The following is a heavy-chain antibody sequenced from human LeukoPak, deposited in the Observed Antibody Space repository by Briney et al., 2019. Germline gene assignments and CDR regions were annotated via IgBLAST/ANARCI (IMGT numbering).Heavy chain of an antibody. D-gene: IGHD1-26*01. V-gene: IGHV3-30*02. CDR2: IRYDGTNK. CDR3: AKDLIVGATGGAFDI. Sequence: PGGSLRLSCAASGFTFSSYGMHWVRQAPGKGLEWVAFIRYDGTNKYYADSVKGRFTISRDNSKNTVHLQMNSLRTEDTALYYCAKDLIVGATGGAFDIWGQGTMVTVSS. CDR1: GFTFSSYG. J-gene: IGHJ3*02.